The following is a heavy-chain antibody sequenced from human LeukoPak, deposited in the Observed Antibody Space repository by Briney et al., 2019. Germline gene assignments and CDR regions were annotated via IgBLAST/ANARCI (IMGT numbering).Heavy chain of an antibody. J-gene: IGHJ4*02. CDR3: ARGKSGTVDY. CDR1: GFTFSSYS. Sequence: GGFLRLSCAASGFTFSSYSMHWVRQAPGKGLVWVSRINSDGSTTTYADSVKGRFTISRENAKNTLDLQMNSLRAEDTAVYYCARGKSGTVDYWGQGTLVTVSS. D-gene: IGHD1-1*01. V-gene: IGHV3-74*01. CDR2: INSDGSTT.